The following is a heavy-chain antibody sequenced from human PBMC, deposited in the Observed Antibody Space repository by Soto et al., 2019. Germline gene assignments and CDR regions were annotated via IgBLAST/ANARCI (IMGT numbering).Heavy chain of an antibody. Sequence: SETLSLTCAVYGGSFSGYYWGWIRQPPGKGLEWIGEINHIGITNYNPSLKSRVAISLDVSKNQFSLKLSSVTAADTAVYYCATTQTALTIFGVVSAFDYWGQGTLVTVSS. J-gene: IGHJ4*02. V-gene: IGHV4-34*01. CDR3: ATTQTALTIFGVVSAFDY. D-gene: IGHD3-3*02. CDR1: GGSFSGYY. CDR2: INHIGIT.